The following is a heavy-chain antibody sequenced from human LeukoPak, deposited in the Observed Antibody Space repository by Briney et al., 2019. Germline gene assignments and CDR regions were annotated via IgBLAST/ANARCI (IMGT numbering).Heavy chain of an antibody. J-gene: IGHJ4*02. Sequence: PGGSLRLSCAASGLTFSDYEMSWVRQAPGKGLEWVSYISSSGSTIYYADSVKGRFTISRDNAKTSLYLQMNSLRAEDTAVYYCATLGRRDYPSDYWGQGTLVTVSS. D-gene: IGHD4-17*01. CDR3: ATLGRRDYPSDY. V-gene: IGHV3-48*03. CDR2: ISSSGSTI. CDR1: GLTFSDYE.